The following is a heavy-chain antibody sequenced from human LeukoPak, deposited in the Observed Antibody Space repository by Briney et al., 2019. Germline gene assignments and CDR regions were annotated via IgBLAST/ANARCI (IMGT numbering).Heavy chain of an antibody. Sequence: SETLSLTCTVSGGSISSNSYYWGWIRQPPGKGLEWIGSIYYSGSTYYNPSLKSRVTISVDTSKNQFSLKLSSVTAADTALYYCARINYGDFWGQGTLVTVSS. CDR2: IYYSGST. CDR3: ARINYGDF. V-gene: IGHV4-39*07. CDR1: GGSISSNSYY. J-gene: IGHJ4*02.